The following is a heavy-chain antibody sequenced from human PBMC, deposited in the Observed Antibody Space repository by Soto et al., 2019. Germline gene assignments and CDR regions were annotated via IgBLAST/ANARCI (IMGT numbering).Heavy chain of an antibody. CDR1: GGSITSNW. D-gene: IGHD2-21*01. CDR3: ARHIAVSGTRGFDH. CDR2: IFHTGSA. V-gene: IGHV4-4*02. J-gene: IGHJ4*02. Sequence: QVQLQESGPGLMKPSGTLSLTCAVSGGSITSNWWSWVRQPPGKGLEWIAEIFHTGSANYNPSLMGRLTIAIDKSRSHLSLTLNSVPAADTAVYYCARHIAVSGTRGFDHWGQGTLVTVTS.